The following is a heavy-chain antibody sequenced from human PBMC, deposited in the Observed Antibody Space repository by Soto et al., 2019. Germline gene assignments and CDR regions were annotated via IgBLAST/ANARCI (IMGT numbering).Heavy chain of an antibody. Sequence: SETLSLTCTVSGGSISSYYWSWIRQPPGKGLEWIGYIYYSGSTNYNPSLKSRVTISVDTSKNQFSLKLSSVTAADTAVYYCARLVLLRGILTGYYIYDYWGQGTLVTVSS. D-gene: IGHD3-9*01. CDR1: GGSISSYY. J-gene: IGHJ4*02. CDR3: ARLVLLRGILTGYYIYDY. V-gene: IGHV4-59*08. CDR2: IYYSGST.